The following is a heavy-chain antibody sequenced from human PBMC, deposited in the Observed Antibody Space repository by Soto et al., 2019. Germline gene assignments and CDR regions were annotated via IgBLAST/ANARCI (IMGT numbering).Heavy chain of an antibody. D-gene: IGHD3-22*01. Sequence: PSETLSLTCTVSGGSISSSSYYWGWIRQPPGKGLEWIGSIYYSGSTYYNPSLKSRVTISVDTSKNQFSLKLSSVTAADTAVYYCARKDYYYDSSGYLGPFDYWGQGTLVTVSS. CDR3: ARKDYYYDSSGYLGPFDY. CDR2: IYYSGST. J-gene: IGHJ4*02. CDR1: GGSISSSSYY. V-gene: IGHV4-39*01.